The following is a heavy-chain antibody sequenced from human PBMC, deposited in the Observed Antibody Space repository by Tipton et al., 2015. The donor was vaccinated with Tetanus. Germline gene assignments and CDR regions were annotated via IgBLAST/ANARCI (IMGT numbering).Heavy chain of an antibody. V-gene: IGHV4-30-2*01. CDR3: ARADYNFAKKGPFDS. Sequence: TLSLTCTVSGDSITSSKYSWNWIRQPPGKGLEWIGYVYHTGSTYYKPSLKSRVTMSVDRSMNQFSLSLTSVTAADTAVYYCARADYNFAKKGPFDSWGQGTQVIVS. CDR2: VYHTGST. J-gene: IGHJ4*02. CDR1: GDSITSSKYS. D-gene: IGHD3-3*01.